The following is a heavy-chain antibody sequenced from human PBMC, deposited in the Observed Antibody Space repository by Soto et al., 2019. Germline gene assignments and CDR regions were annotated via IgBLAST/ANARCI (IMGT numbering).Heavy chain of an antibody. Sequence: SLTCTVSGGSISSYYWSWIRQPPGKGLEWIGYIYYSGSTNYNPSLKSRVTISVDTSKNQFSLKLSSVTAADTAVYYCARSPRYCSGGSCCFDYWGQGTLVTVSS. CDR2: IYYSGST. CDR1: GGSISSYY. D-gene: IGHD2-15*01. V-gene: IGHV4-59*01. J-gene: IGHJ4*02. CDR3: ARSPRYCSGGSCCFDY.